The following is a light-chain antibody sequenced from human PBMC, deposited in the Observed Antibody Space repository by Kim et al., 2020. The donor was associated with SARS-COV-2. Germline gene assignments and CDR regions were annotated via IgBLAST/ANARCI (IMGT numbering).Light chain of an antibody. V-gene: IGKV1-12*02. CDR2: AAS. CDR1: QDISSW. CDR3: QQANSLPFT. J-gene: IGKJ5*01. Sequence: ASVGDRVTITCRASQDISSWLAWYKQKPGKAPNLLIYAASSLQSGVPSRFSGSGSGTDFTLTISSLQPEDFATYYCQQANSLPFTFGQGTRLEIK.